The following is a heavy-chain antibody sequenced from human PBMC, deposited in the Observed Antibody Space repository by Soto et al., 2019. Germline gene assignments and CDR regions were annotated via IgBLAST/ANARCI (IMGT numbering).Heavy chain of an antibody. CDR1: GGSISSGDYY. V-gene: IGHV4-30-4*01. Sequence: QVQLQESGPGLVKPSQTLSLTCTVSGGSISSGDYYWSWIRQPPGKGLEWIGYIYYSGSTYYNPSLKSRVTISVDTSKNQFSLKLSSVTAADTAVYYCVRVPAAMQDYYYGMDVWGQGTTVTVSS. CDR3: VRVPAAMQDYYYGMDV. CDR2: IYYSGST. J-gene: IGHJ6*02. D-gene: IGHD2-2*01.